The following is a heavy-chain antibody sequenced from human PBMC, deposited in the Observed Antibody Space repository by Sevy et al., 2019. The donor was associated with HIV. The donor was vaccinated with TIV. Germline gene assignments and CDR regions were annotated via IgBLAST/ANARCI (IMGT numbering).Heavy chain of an antibody. CDR3: ASTREYYSDNSGYFDY. D-gene: IGHD3-22*01. CDR2: FDPEDGER. V-gene: IGHV1-24*01. J-gene: IGHJ4*02. CDR1: GHTLTELP. Sequence: ASVKVSCKCSGHTLTELPIHWVRQAPGKRLEWMGRFDPEDGERIYAQKFQGRVTMTEDTSTDTAYMELSSLRSEDTALYYCASTREYYSDNSGYFDYWGQGTLVTVSS.